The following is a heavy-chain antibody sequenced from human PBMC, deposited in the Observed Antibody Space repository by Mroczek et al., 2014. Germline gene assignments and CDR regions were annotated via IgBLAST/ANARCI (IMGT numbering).Heavy chain of an antibody. J-gene: IGHJ3*02. V-gene: IGHV4-39*01. D-gene: IGHD6-13*01. CDR2: IYYSGST. CDR1: GGSISSSSYY. CDR3: ARPYPYSSSSRGAFDI. Sequence: QVQLQESGPGLVKPSETLSLTCTVSGGSISSSSYYWGWIRQPPGKGLEWIGSIYYSGSTYYNPSLKSRVTISVDTSKNQFSLKLSSVTAADTAVYYCARPYPYSSSSRGAFDIWGQGTMVTVSS.